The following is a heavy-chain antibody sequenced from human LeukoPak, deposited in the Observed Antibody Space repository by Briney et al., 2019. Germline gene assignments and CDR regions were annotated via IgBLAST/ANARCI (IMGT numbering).Heavy chain of an antibody. J-gene: IGHJ4*02. D-gene: IGHD3-10*01. CDR1: GFTFSGYT. Sequence: PGGSLRLSCAVSGFTFSGYTMSWVRQTPGKGLEWVSSISPRSTYMYYADSVKGRVTISRDNAKNSLYLQMNSLRAEDTAMYYCARPGYGSADSWGQGTPVTVSS. CDR3: ARPGYGSADS. V-gene: IGHV3-21*01. CDR2: ISPRSTYM.